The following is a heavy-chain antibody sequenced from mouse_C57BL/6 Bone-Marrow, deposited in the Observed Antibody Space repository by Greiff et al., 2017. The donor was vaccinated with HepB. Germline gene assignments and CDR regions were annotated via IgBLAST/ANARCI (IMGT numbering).Heavy chain of an antibody. CDR3: ARRREPLTTVVDYFDY. CDR2: IDPETGGT. D-gene: IGHD1-1*01. CDR1: GYTFTDYE. J-gene: IGHJ2*01. V-gene: IGHV1-15*01. Sequence: VQVVESGAELVRPGASVTLSCKVSGYTFTDYEMHWVKQTPVHGLEWIGAIDPETGGTAYKQKFKGKAILTADKSSSTAYMELRSLTSEDSAVYYCARRREPLTTVVDYFDYWGQGTTLTVSS.